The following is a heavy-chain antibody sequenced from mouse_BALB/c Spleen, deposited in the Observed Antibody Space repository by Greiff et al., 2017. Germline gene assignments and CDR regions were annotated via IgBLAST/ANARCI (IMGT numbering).Heavy chain of an antibody. CDR1: GFTFSSFG. Sequence: EVQRVESGGGLVQPGGSRKLSCAASGFTFSSFGMHWVRQAPEKGLEWVAYISSGSSTIYYADTVKGRFTISRDNPKNTLFLQMTSLRSEDTAMYYCASGVYYAMDYWGQGTSVTVSS. CDR2: ISSGSSTI. J-gene: IGHJ4*01. V-gene: IGHV5-17*02. CDR3: ASGVYYAMDY.